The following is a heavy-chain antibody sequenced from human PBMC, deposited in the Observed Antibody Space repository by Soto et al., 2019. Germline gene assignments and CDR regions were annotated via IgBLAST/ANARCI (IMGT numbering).Heavy chain of an antibody. Sequence: QVLLVQSGAEVKKPGASVKVSCKASGYTFSNYGISWVRQAPGQGLEWMGWISGYNGNTNYAQNLQGRVTMTTDPSTRTAYMDVRSLRSDDTDVYYCARKSSSSSWFDPWGQGTLVTVSS. J-gene: IGHJ5*02. D-gene: IGHD6-6*01. CDR2: ISGYNGNT. CDR1: GYTFSNYG. CDR3: ARKSSSSSWFDP. V-gene: IGHV1-18*01.